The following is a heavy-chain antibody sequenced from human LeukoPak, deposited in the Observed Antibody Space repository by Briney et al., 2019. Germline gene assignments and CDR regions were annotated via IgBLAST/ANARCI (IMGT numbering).Heavy chain of an antibody. V-gene: IGHV1-2*02. Sequence: ASVKVSCKASVFTFTGYYMHWVRQAPGQGLEWMGWINPNSGGTNYAQKFQGRVTITRDTSISTAYMELSRLRSDDTVEFYRATVGPTTGGNYWGQGTRVSDSS. CDR1: VFTFTGYY. CDR2: INPNSGGT. J-gene: IGHJ4*02. CDR3: ATVGPTTGGNY. D-gene: IGHD7-27*01.